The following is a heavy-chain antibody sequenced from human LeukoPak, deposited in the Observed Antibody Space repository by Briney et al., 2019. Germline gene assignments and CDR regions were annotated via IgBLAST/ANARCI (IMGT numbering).Heavy chain of an antibody. CDR1: GLTFSSYW. J-gene: IGHJ4*02. CDR2: IKQDGSEK. V-gene: IGHV3-7*01. Sequence: GGSLRLSCAASGLTFSSYWMSWVRQAPGKGLEWVANIKQDGSEKYYVDSVKGRFTISRDNAKNSLYLQMNSLRAEDTAVYYCARDGVLPSTVTTFDYWGQGTLVTVSS. D-gene: IGHD4-17*01. CDR3: ARDGVLPSTVTTFDY.